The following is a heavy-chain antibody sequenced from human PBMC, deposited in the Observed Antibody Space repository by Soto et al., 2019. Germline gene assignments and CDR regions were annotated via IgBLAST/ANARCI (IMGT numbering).Heavy chain of an antibody. Sequence: PGGSLRLSCAASGFSFSSYAMNWVRQAPGKGLEWVSGIRGSGGSGYNTYYADSVQGRFTISRDNFKNTLYLQMNSLRAEDTAVYYCAKDQGDSGWYIWFDPWGQGTLVTVSS. CDR3: AKDQGDSGWYIWFDP. CDR2: IRGSGGSGYNT. D-gene: IGHD6-19*01. CDR1: GFSFSSYA. V-gene: IGHV3-23*01. J-gene: IGHJ5*02.